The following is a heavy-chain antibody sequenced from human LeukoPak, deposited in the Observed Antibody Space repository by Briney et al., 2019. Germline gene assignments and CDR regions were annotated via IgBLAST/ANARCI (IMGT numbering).Heavy chain of an antibody. CDR2: IYYSGST. D-gene: IGHD6-13*01. V-gene: IGHV4-59*08. J-gene: IGHJ4*02. CDR3: ARLGSSWELDY. CDR1: GGSISSYY. Sequence: SETLSLTCTVSGGSISSYYWSWIRQPPGKGLEWIGYIYYSGSTNYNPSLKSRVTISVDTSKNQFSLKLSSVTAADTAVYYCARLGSSWELDYWGQGTLVTVSS.